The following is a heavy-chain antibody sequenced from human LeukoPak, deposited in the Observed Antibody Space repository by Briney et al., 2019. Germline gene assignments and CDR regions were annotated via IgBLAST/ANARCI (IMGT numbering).Heavy chain of an antibody. CDR1: GYTFTGYY. CDR3: ARLGASNVLLWFGEFDY. D-gene: IGHD3-10*01. Sequence: ASVKVSCKASGYTFTGYYMHWVRQAPGQGLEWMGWINPNSGGTNYAQKFQGRVAMTRDTSISTAYMELSRLRSDDTAVYYCARLGASNVLLWFGEFDYWGQGTLVTVSS. V-gene: IGHV1-2*02. CDR2: INPNSGGT. J-gene: IGHJ4*02.